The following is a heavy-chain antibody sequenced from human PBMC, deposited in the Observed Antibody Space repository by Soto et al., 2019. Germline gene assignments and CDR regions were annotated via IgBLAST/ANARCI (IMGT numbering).Heavy chain of an antibody. Sequence: SVKVSCKASGGTFSSYTFSWVRQAPGQGLEWMGRIIPMLGIANYAQKFQGRVTITADKSTSTAYMELSSLRSEDAAVYYCANRGYSYGFVIYWGQGTLVTVSS. D-gene: IGHD5-18*01. CDR3: ANRGYSYGFVIY. J-gene: IGHJ4*02. V-gene: IGHV1-69*02. CDR2: IIPMLGIA. CDR1: GGTFSSYT.